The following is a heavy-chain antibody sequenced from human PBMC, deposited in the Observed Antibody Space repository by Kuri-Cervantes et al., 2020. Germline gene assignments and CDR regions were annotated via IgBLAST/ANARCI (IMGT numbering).Heavy chain of an antibody. V-gene: IGHV1-2*02. CDR3: ARDNLDLEGRPFDP. Sequence: ASVKVSCKASGYTFTGYYMHWVRQAPGQGLEWMGWINPNSGGTNYAQKFQGRVTMTRDTSISTAYMELSRLRSDDTAVHYCARDNLDLEGRPFDPWGQGTLVTVSS. CDR1: GYTFTGYY. D-gene: IGHD1-20*01. J-gene: IGHJ5*02. CDR2: INPNSGGT.